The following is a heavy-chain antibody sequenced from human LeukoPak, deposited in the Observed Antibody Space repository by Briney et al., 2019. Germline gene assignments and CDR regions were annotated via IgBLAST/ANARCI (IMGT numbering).Heavy chain of an antibody. D-gene: IGHD1-26*01. CDR1: GGSLSGFF. Sequence: SETLSLTCAVSGGSLSGFFWTWIRQSPGQGLEWIGQIDHRGKTTYNPSLNSRVIISLDMTNNHFSLRLTSVTAADTAVYYCAGLQSGSYNAHYYYYMDVWGKGTTVTISS. J-gene: IGHJ6*03. CDR3: AGLQSGSYNAHYYYYMDV. V-gene: IGHV4-34*01. CDR2: IDHRGKT.